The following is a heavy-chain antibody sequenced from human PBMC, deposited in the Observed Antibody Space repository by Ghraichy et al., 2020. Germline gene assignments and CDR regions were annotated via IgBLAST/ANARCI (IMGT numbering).Heavy chain of an antibody. D-gene: IGHD1-26*01. V-gene: IGHV3-23*01. Sequence: GGSLRLSCAASGFTFSSYAMSWVRQAPGKGLEWVSAISGSGGSTYYADSVKGRFTISRDNSKNTLYLQMNSLRAEDTAVYYCAKAWGIVGATPGFDYWGQGTLVTVSS. J-gene: IGHJ4*02. CDR2: ISGSGGST. CDR1: GFTFSSYA. CDR3: AKAWGIVGATPGFDY.